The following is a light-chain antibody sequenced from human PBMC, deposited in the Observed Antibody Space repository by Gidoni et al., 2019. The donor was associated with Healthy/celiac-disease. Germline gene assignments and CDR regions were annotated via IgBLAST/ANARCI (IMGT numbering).Light chain of an antibody. CDR2: DAS. V-gene: IGKV3-11*01. Sequence: ELVLTQSPATLSLSPGERATLSCRPSQRVSSYLAWYQQNPGQAPRLLIYDASNRATGIPARFSGSGSGTDFTLTISSLEPEDFAVYYCQQRSNWPPITFXQXTRLEIK. CDR1: QRVSSY. CDR3: QQRSNWPPIT. J-gene: IGKJ5*01.